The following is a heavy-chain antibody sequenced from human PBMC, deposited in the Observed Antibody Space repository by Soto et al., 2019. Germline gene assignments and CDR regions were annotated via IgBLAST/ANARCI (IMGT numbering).Heavy chain of an antibody. J-gene: IGHJ4*02. CDR2: ISYDGTNE. CDR3: AKDRGYSSGSGRDY. Sequence: QVQLVESGGGVVQPGRSLRLSCAASGFTFNNYGMHWVRQAPGKGLEWVAVISYDGTNEYYADSVKGRFTISRDNSKNTLYLQMTSMRAEDTAVYYCAKDRGYSSGSGRDYWGQGPLVTVSS. V-gene: IGHV3-30*18. D-gene: IGHD3-10*01. CDR1: GFTFNNYG.